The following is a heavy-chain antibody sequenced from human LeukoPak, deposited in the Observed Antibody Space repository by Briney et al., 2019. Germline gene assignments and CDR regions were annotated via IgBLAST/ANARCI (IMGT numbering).Heavy chain of an antibody. Sequence: PSETLSLTCTVSGGSISSYYWSWIRQPPGKGLEWIGYIYYSGSTNYNPSLKSRVTISVDTSKNQFSLKLSSVTAADTAVYYCARQSGFYDSSGYYYSRLGWFDPWGQGTLVTVSS. V-gene: IGHV4-59*08. J-gene: IGHJ5*02. CDR1: GGSISSYY. D-gene: IGHD3-22*01. CDR3: ARQSGFYDSSGYYYSRLGWFDP. CDR2: IYYSGST.